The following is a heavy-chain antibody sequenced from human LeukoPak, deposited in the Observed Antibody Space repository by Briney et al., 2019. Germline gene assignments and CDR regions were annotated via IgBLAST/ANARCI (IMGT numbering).Heavy chain of an antibody. J-gene: IGHJ4*02. D-gene: IGHD1-26*01. Sequence: SETLSLTCTVSGGSISSSSYYWGWIRQPPGKGLEWIGNMYYSGSTYCNPSLKSRVTISVDTSNNQFSLKLSSVTAADTAVYYCARDGSDGIDYWGQGTLVTVSS. CDR1: GGSISSSSYY. CDR3: ARDGSDGIDY. V-gene: IGHV4-39*07. CDR2: MYYSGST.